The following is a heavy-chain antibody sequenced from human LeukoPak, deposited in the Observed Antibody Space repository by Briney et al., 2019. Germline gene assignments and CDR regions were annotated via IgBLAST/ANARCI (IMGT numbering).Heavy chain of an antibody. Sequence: ASVKVSCKASGYTFTGYYMHWVRLAPGQGLEWMGRINPNSGGTNFAQKFQGRVTVTRDTSISTAYMELSRLRSDDTAVYYCARGYRGYDQPDYWGQGTLVTVSS. D-gene: IGHD5-12*01. CDR3: ARGYRGYDQPDY. CDR1: GYTFTGYY. CDR2: INPNSGGT. V-gene: IGHV1-2*06. J-gene: IGHJ4*02.